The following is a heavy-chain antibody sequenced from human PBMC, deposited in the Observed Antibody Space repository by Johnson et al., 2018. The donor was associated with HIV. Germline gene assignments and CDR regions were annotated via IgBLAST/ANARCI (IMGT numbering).Heavy chain of an antibody. Sequence: QEKLVESGGGVVQPGGSLRLSCAASGFTFSSYGMHWVRQAPGKGLAWVTFIRSAGSNKYYADSVKGRFTLYRDKAKNSLYLQMNSLRAEDTAVYYCAKDWSRTVGATLGPGAFDIWGQGTMVTVSS. D-gene: IGHD1-26*01. CDR1: GFTFSSYG. J-gene: IGHJ3*02. CDR3: AKDWSRTVGATLGPGAFDI. CDR2: IRSAGSNK. V-gene: IGHV3-30*02.